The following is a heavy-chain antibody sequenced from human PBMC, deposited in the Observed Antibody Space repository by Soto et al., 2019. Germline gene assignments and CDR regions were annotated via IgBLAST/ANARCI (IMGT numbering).Heavy chain of an antibody. CDR1: GGSFSGYY. D-gene: IGHD2-15*01. V-gene: IGHV4-34*01. CDR2: INHSGST. Sequence: QVQLQQWGAGLLKPSETLSLTCAVYGGSFSGYYWSWIRQPPGKGLEWIGEINHSGSTNYNPSLKSRVTISVDTSKNQFSLKLSSVTDADTAVYYCASRRYCSGGSCRYFDYWGQGTLVTVSS. J-gene: IGHJ4*02. CDR3: ASRRYCSGGSCRYFDY.